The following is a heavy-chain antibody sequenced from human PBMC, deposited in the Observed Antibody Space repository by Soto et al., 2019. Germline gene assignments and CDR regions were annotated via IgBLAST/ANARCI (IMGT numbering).Heavy chain of an antibody. D-gene: IGHD6-19*01. CDR2: ISYDGNNK. V-gene: IGHV3-30-3*01. CDR3: ARSYKSGWYYFDY. J-gene: IGHJ4*01. Sequence: PGGSLRLSCAASGFTFSTYAIHWVRQAPGKGLEWVAFISYDGNNKNYADSVKGRFTISRDNSKNTVYLQMNSLTAEDTAVYYCARSYKSGWYYFDYWGHGTLVTVSS. CDR1: GFTFSTYA.